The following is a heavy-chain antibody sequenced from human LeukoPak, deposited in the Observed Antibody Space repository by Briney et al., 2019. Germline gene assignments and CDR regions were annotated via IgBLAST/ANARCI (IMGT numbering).Heavy chain of an antibody. D-gene: IGHD1-26*01. V-gene: IGHV3-21*01. CDR3: ARDGRGGSYEAY. CDR1: GFTFSSYS. CDR2: ISSSSSYI. Sequence: PGGSLRLSCAASGFTFSSYSMNWVRQAPGKGLEWVSSISSSSSYIYYADSVKGRFTISRDNAKNSLYLQMNSLRAEDTAVYYCARDGRGGSYEAYWGQGTLVTVSS. J-gene: IGHJ4*02.